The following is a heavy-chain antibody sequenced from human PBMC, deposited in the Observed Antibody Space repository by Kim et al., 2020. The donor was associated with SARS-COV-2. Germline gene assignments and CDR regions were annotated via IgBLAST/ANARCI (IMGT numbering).Heavy chain of an antibody. D-gene: IGHD2-15*01. J-gene: IGHJ4*03. CDR1: GGSISSSSYY. V-gene: IGHV4-39*07. Sequence: SETLSLTCTVSGGSISSSSYYWGWIRQPPGKGLEWIGSIYYSGSTYYNPSLKSRVTISVDTSKNQFSLKLSSVTAADTAVYYCARDICSGGSCYVDYWG. CDR3: ARDICSGGSCYVDY. CDR2: IYYSGST.